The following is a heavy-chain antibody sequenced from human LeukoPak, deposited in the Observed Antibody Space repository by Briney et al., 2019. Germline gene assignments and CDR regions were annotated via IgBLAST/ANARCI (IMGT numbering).Heavy chain of an antibody. D-gene: IGHD3-16*01. J-gene: IGHJ6*04. CDR3: AKSHRLIRLGEFGFVDV. CDR1: GFTFSSYA. CDR2: ISYDGSNK. V-gene: IGHV3-30*07. Sequence: GSLRLSCAASGFTFSSYAMHWVRQAPGKGLEWVAVISYDGSNKYYADSVKGRFTISRDNSKNTLYLQMNSLRAEDTAVYYCAKSHRLIRLGEFGFVDVWGKGTTVTVSS.